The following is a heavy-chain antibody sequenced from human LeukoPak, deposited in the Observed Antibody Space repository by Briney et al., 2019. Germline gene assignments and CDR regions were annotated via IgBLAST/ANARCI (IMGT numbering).Heavy chain of an antibody. V-gene: IGHV1-2*02. J-gene: IGHJ5*02. CDR2: INPNSGGT. Sequence: GASVKVSCKASGYTFTGYYMHWVRQAPGQGLEWMGWINPNSGGTNYAQKFQGRVTMTRDTSISTAYMELSRLRSDDTAVYYCARDDYYDSSGFPNWFDPWGQGTLVTVSS. CDR1: GYTFTGYY. D-gene: IGHD3-22*01. CDR3: ARDDYYDSSGFPNWFDP.